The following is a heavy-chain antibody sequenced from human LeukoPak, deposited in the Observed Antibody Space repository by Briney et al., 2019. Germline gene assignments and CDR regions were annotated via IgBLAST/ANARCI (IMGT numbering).Heavy chain of an antibody. V-gene: IGHV4-59*11. CDR3: AREGRYSSGWPNWFDP. J-gene: IGHJ5*02. Sequence: PSETLSPTCAVSGGSFSGHYWNWIRQPPGKGLEWIGYIYYSGSTNYNPSLKSRVNISVDTSKNQFSLKLNSVTAADTAVYYCAREGRYSSGWPNWFDPWGQGTLVTVSS. CDR2: IYYSGST. CDR1: GGSFSGHY. D-gene: IGHD6-19*01.